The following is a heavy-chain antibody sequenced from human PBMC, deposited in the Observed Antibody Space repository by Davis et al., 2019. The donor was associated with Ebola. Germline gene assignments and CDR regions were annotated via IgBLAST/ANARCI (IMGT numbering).Heavy chain of an antibody. V-gene: IGHV3-23*01. CDR1: GFTFSSYA. CDR2: ISGSGGST. D-gene: IGHD2-15*01. CDR3: AKNDCSGGSCYLVDY. Sequence: GGSLRLSCAASGFTFSSYAMSWVRQAPGKGLEWVSAISGSGGSTYYADSVKGRFTISRDNSKNTLCLQMNSLRAEDTAVYYCAKNDCSGGSCYLVDYWGQGTLVTVSS. J-gene: IGHJ4*02.